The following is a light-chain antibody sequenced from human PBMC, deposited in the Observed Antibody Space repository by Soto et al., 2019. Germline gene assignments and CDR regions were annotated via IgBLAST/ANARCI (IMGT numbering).Light chain of an antibody. Sequence: AIRMTQSPSSFSASTGDRVTITCRASQGISSYLAWYQQKPGKAPKLLIYEASTLQSGVPSRFSGSGSGTDFTLTISGLQSEDFATYYCQQYYSYPLTFGPGTKVDIK. J-gene: IGKJ3*01. CDR1: QGISSY. V-gene: IGKV1-8*01. CDR2: EAS. CDR3: QQYYSYPLT.